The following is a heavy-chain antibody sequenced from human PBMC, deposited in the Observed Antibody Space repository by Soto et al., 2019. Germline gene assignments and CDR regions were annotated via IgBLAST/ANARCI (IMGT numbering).Heavy chain of an antibody. J-gene: IGHJ5*02. CDR2: IIPIFGTA. D-gene: IGHD6-19*01. Sequence: QVQLVQSGAEVKKPGSSVRVSCKPSGGTFSAYSISWLRQAPGQGLEWMGGIIPIFGTANYAQKFHGRVTLTAGESASAVYMELSSLRSDDTAMYFCAREGGGALAGTAAWVQGTLVTVSS. V-gene: IGHV1-69*01. CDR1: GGTFSAYS. CDR3: AREGGGALAGTAA.